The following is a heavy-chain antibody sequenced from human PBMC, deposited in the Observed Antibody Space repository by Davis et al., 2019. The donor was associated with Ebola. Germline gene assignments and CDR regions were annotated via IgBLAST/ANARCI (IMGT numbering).Heavy chain of an antibody. CDR3: ARDGNSAAIHYLDY. Sequence: GALRLSCAASGFTFSSYAMHWVRQAPGKGLEWVATISHDGSTKLYADSVKGRFTISRDNSKNALFLQMDSPRPEDTAVYYCARDGNSAAIHYLDYWGQGTLVTVSA. V-gene: IGHV3-30-3*01. J-gene: IGHJ4*02. D-gene: IGHD2-2*02. CDR2: ISHDGSTK. CDR1: GFTFSSYA.